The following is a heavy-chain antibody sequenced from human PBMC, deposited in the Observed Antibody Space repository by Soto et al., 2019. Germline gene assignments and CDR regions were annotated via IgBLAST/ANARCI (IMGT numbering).Heavy chain of an antibody. CDR2: IVVGSGNT. D-gene: IGHD2-2*01. CDR3: AADLGKEYCSSTSCSYYYYYYGMDV. J-gene: IGHJ6*02. Sequence: QMQLVQSGPEVKKPGTSVKVSCKASGFTFTSSAMQWVRQARGQRLEWIGWIVVGSGNTNYALKFQERVTITRDVSTSTAYMELSSRRSEDTAVYYCAADLGKEYCSSTSCSYYYYYYGMDVWGQGTTVTVSS. V-gene: IGHV1-58*02. CDR1: GFTFTSSA.